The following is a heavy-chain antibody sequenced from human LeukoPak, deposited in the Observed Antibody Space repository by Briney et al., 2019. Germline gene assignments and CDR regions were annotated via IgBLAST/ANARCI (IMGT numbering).Heavy chain of an antibody. J-gene: IGHJ2*01. CDR1: GFTFSSYW. Sequence: GGSLRLSCAASGFTFSSYWMYWVRQAPGKGLVWVSRINSDGSSTSYADSVKGRFTISRDNAKNTLYLQMNSLRAEDTAVYYCARDRSGWLHWYFDLWGRGTLVTVTS. V-gene: IGHV3-74*01. CDR3: ARDRSGWLHWYFDL. D-gene: IGHD6-19*01. CDR2: INSDGSST.